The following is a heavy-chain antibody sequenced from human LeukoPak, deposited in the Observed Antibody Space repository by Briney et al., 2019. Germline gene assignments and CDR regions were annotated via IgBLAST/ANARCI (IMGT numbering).Heavy chain of an antibody. CDR2: ISHDGSNK. D-gene: IGHD3-10*01. Sequence: GGSLRLSCAASGFTFRSFAMHWVRQAPGKGLQWVAIISHDGSNKYYEDSLKGRFAISRDNAKNSLYLQMNSLRAEDTAVYYCARDDYYGSGVPYYYYMDVWGKGTTVTVSS. V-gene: IGHV3-30*09. CDR1: GFTFRSFA. J-gene: IGHJ6*03. CDR3: ARDDYYGSGVPYYYYMDV.